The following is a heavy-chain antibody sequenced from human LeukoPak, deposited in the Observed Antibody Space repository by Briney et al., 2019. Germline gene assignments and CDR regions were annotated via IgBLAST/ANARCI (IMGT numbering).Heavy chain of an antibody. CDR1: GGSISSDY. J-gene: IGHJ4*02. CDR2: IYYSGST. D-gene: IGHD6-13*01. Sequence: SETLSLTCTVSGGSISSDYWSWIRQPPGKGLEWIGYIYYSGSTNYNPSLKSRVTISVDTSKNQFSLKLSSVTAADTAVYYCARGRISSSYWGQGTLVTVSS. V-gene: IGHV4-59*01. CDR3: ARGRISSSY.